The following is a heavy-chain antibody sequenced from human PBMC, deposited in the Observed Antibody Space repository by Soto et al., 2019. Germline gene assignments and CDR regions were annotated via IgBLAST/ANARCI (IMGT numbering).Heavy chain of an antibody. J-gene: IGHJ6*02. CDR1: GGTFSSYA. CDR2: IIPIFETT. Sequence: QVQLVQSGAEVKKRGSSLKVSCKASGGTFSSYAISWVRQAPGQGLEWMGGIIPIFETTTYAQKFKGRVTTTADESTSTAYMELSSLRSKDTAVYYCARGSIVARQSSPLPNCYYFDMDIWGQGTTVTVS. CDR3: ARGSIVARQSSPLPNCYYFDMDI. V-gene: IGHV1-69*01. D-gene: IGHD6-6*01.